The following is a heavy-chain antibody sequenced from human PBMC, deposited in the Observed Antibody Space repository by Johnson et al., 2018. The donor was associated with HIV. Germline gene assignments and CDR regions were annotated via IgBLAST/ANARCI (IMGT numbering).Heavy chain of an antibody. CDR1: GFTFFSYG. CDR2: ISYDGSNK. CDR3: ARSPRAAEGAFDI. Sequence: QVQLVESGGGVVQPGRSLRLSFAASGFTFFSYGMHWVRQAPGKGLEWVAVISYDGSNKYYADSVKGGFTISRDNSKKTLYLQMNSLRAEDTAVYYCARSPRAAEGAFDIWGQGTMVTVSS. J-gene: IGHJ3*02. D-gene: IGHD6-13*01. V-gene: IGHV3-30*03.